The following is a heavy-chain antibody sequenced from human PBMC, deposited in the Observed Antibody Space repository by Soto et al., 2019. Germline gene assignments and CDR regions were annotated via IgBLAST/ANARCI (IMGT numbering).Heavy chain of an antibody. CDR2: IYYSGST. Sequence: SETLSLTCTVSGGSISSYYWSWIRQPPGKGLEWIGYIYYSGSTNYNPSLKSRVTISVDTSKNQFSLKLSSVTAADTAVYYCARGGAYYYGSGSQTYGMDVWGQGTTVTVSS. CDR1: GGSISSYY. D-gene: IGHD3-10*01. V-gene: IGHV4-59*01. CDR3: ARGGAYYYGSGSQTYGMDV. J-gene: IGHJ6*02.